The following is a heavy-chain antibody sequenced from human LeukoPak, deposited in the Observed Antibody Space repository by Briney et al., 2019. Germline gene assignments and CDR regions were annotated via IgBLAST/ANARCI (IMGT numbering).Heavy chain of an antibody. CDR1: GGSISSHY. V-gene: IGHV4-4*07. Sequence: SETLSLTCTVSGGSISSHYWSWIRQPAGKGLEWIGRIYTSGSTNQNPSLKSRVTMSVDTSKNQFSLKLSSLTAADTAVYYCARVWGSSWYCDCWGQGTLVSVSS. CDR2: IYTSGST. D-gene: IGHD6-13*01. CDR3: ARVWGSSWYCDC. J-gene: IGHJ4*02.